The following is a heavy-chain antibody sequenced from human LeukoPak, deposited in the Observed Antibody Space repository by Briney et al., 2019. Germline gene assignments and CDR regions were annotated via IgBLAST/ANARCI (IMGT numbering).Heavy chain of an antibody. CDR1: GYSFTSYW. CDR2: IYPGDPDT. D-gene: IGHD3-22*01. V-gene: IGHV5-51*01. CDR3: ARHQGPGYDSSGYYSSFDY. Sequence: GESLKISCKGSGYSFTSYWIGWVRQMPGKGLEWMGIIYPGDPDTRYSPSFQGQATISADKSISTAYLQWSSLKASDTAMYYCARHQGPGYDSSGYYSSFDYWGQGTLVTVSS. J-gene: IGHJ4*02.